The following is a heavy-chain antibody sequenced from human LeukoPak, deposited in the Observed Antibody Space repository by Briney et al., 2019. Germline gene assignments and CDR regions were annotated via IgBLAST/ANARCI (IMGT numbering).Heavy chain of an antibody. D-gene: IGHD5-18*01. Sequence: ASVKVSCKASGYTFTSYDINWVRQATGQGLEWMGWMNPNSGNTGYAQKFQGRVTTTRNTSISTAYMELSSLRSEDTAVYYCARGGVDTAMVDYYYYGMDVWGQGTTVTVSS. J-gene: IGHJ6*02. CDR2: MNPNSGNT. CDR3: ARGGVDTAMVDYYYYGMDV. CDR1: GYTFTSYD. V-gene: IGHV1-8*01.